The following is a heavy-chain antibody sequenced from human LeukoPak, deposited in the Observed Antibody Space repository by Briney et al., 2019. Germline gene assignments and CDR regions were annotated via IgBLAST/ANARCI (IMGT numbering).Heavy chain of an antibody. D-gene: IGHD1-26*01. Sequence: PGTSLRLSCAASGFTFSSYAMHWVRQAPGKGLEWVAVISNDGGTKYYPDSVKGRFTLSRDNSRNTLYLQMNSLRAEDTAVYYCARADSGTYYNYYLDSWGQGTLVTVSS. CDR3: ARADSGTYYNYYLDS. J-gene: IGHJ4*02. CDR1: GFTFSSYA. CDR2: ISNDGGTK. V-gene: IGHV3-30*04.